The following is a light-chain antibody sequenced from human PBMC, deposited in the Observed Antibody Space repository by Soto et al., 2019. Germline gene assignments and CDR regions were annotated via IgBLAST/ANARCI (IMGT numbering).Light chain of an antibody. CDR3: QQSNNWPFT. CDR2: GAS. V-gene: IGKV3-15*01. J-gene: IGKJ4*01. Sequence: ETVMTQSPATLSVSPGERATLSCRASQSVGNKLAWYQQKPGQAPRLLIFGASTRASDIPARFSGSGSGTEFTLTISSLQSEDFAVYYCQQSNNWPFTFGGGSKVEIK. CDR1: QSVGNK.